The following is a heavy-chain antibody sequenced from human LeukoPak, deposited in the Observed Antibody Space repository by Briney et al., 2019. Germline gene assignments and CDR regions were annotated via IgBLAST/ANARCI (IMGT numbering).Heavy chain of an antibody. Sequence: GGSLRLSCAASGFTFSRYAMSWVRQAPGKGLEWVSLISGSGGNTHYADSVKGRFTISRDNSKNTLYLQMHSLRAEDTAVYYCARVGGYDFSIDWFDPWGQGTLVTVSS. D-gene: IGHD3-3*01. CDR1: GFTFSRYA. CDR2: ISGSGGNT. V-gene: IGHV3-23*01. CDR3: ARVGGYDFSIDWFDP. J-gene: IGHJ5*02.